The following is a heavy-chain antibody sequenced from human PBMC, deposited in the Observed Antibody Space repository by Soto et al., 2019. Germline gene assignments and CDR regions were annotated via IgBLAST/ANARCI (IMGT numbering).Heavy chain of an antibody. CDR1: GFAVSSNY. D-gene: IGHD4-17*01. CDR3: ARVYGYLPSYFDY. CDR2: LHTDRTS. J-gene: IGHJ4*01. V-gene: IGHV3-53*01. Sequence: PGGSLRLSCAASGFAVSSNYMTWVRQAPGKGLEWVSILHTDRTSFYADSVKGRFAISRDNSKNTLYLQMNSLRVEDTAVYFCARVYGYLPSYFDYWGQGILVTVSS.